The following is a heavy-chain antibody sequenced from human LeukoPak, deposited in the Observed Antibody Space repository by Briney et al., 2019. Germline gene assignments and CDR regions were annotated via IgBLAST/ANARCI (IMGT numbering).Heavy chain of an antibody. V-gene: IGHV4-4*07. J-gene: IGHJ4*02. Sequence: SETLSLTCTVSGGYTGSHYWSWIRQSAGKGLEWIGRISPSGTTHYNPSRNSRVPIYVDTSKNKLSLNLTSVPAANPARYRFATQVGAARTYFDYWGQGSLVSV. CDR1: GGYTGSHY. CDR3: ATQVGAARTYFDY. CDR2: ISPSGTT. D-gene: IGHD6-6*01.